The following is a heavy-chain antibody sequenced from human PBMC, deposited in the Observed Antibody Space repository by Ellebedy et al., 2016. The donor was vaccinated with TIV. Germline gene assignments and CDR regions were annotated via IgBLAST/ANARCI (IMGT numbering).Heavy chain of an antibody. Sequence: AASVKVSCKASGYTFTSYAMHWVRQAPGQRLEWMGGIIPIFGTANYAQKFQGRVTITADESTSTAYMELSSLRSEDTAVYYCARGGTTVTTLDWFDPWGQGTLVTVSS. J-gene: IGHJ5*02. CDR3: ARGGTTVTTLDWFDP. D-gene: IGHD4-17*01. CDR2: IIPIFGTA. V-gene: IGHV1-69*13. CDR1: GYTFTSYA.